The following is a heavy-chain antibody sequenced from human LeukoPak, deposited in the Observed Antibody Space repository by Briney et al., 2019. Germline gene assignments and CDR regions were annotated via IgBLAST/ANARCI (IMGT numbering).Heavy chain of an antibody. CDR1: GFTFSGYA. V-gene: IGHV3-48*03. CDR3: VTEWLERFTHFDY. D-gene: IGHD1-1*01. J-gene: IGHJ4*02. Sequence: GGSLRLSCAASGFTFSGYAMTWVRQAPGRGLEWISFIDSSGSTVFYADSVKDRFTISRDNAKNSLYLQMNSLRAEDTAVYYCVTEWLERFTHFDYWGRGTLVTVSS. CDR2: IDSSGSTV.